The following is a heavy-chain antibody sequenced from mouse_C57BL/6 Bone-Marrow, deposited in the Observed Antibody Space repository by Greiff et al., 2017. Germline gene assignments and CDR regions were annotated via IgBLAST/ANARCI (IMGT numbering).Heavy chain of an antibody. CDR3: VRDYSSSYDDAMDY. V-gene: IGHV10-1*01. CDR2: IRSKSNNYAT. J-gene: IGHJ4*01. CDR1: GFSFNTYA. D-gene: IGHD1-1*01. Sequence: DVMLVESGGGLVQPKGSLKLSCAASGFSFNTYAMNWVRQAPGKGLEWVARIRSKSNNYATYYADSVKDRFTISGDDSESMRYLQMNNLKTEDTAMYYCVRDYSSSYDDAMDYWGQGTSVTVSS.